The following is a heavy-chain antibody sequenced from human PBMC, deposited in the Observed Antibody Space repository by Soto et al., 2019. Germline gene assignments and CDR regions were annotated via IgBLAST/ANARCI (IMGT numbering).Heavy chain of an antibody. CDR2: ISYDGSNE. V-gene: IGHV3-30-3*01. D-gene: IGHD3-22*01. CDR1: GFTFSSYA. J-gene: IGHJ4*02. CDR3: ARQFYYDSSGYFASIDY. Sequence: QVQLVESGGGVVQPGRSLRLSCAASGFTFSSYAMHWVRQAPGKGLEWVAVISYDGSNEYYADSVKGRFTISRDNSKNTLYLHMNSLRAEDTAVYYCARQFYYDSSGYFASIDYWGQGTLVTVSS.